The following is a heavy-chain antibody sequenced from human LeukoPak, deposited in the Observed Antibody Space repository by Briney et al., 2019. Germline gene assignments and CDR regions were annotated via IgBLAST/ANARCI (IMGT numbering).Heavy chain of an antibody. V-gene: IGHV3-66*04. CDR3: ARLGYSGYKTLDY. Sequence: GGSLRLSCAASGFAVSSNYMTWVRQAPGKGLEWVSVIYSGGSTYYADSVKGRFTTSRDNSKNTLYLQMNSLRAEDSAVYYCARLGYSGYKTLDYWGQGTLVAVSS. CDR1: GFAVSSNY. CDR2: IYSGGST. J-gene: IGHJ4*02. D-gene: IGHD5-12*01.